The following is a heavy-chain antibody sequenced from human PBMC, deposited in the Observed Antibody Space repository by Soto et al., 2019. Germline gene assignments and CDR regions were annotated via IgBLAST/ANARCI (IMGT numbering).Heavy chain of an antibody. CDR2: ISSSSSTI. Sequence: GGSLRLSCAASGFTFSSYSMNWVRQAPGKGLEWVSYISSSSSTIYYADSVKGRFTISRDNAKNSLYLQMNSLRDEDTAVYYCAATPDIVVVVAAAGMDVWGQGTTVTVSS. J-gene: IGHJ6*02. D-gene: IGHD2-15*01. V-gene: IGHV3-48*02. CDR1: GFTFSSYS. CDR3: AATPDIVVVVAAAGMDV.